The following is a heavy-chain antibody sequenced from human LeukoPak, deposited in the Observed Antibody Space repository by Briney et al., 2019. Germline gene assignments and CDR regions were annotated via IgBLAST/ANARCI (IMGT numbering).Heavy chain of an antibody. CDR3: ARIAIPGRHYFAP. V-gene: IGHV1-2*02. Sequence: ASVKVSCKASGYSFTDYSMHWVRQAPGQGLEWMGWINPNSGGTDYAQEFRGRVTMTRDTSISTAYMELSRLRSDDTAVYYCARIAIPGRHYFAPWGQGTLVTVSS. J-gene: IGHJ4*03. CDR2: INPNSGGT. CDR1: GYSFTDYS. D-gene: IGHD2-15*01.